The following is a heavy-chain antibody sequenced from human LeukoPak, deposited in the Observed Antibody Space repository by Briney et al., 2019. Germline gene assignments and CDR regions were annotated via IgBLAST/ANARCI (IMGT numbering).Heavy chain of an antibody. CDR3: ARGTIFGVVIINWYFDL. J-gene: IGHJ2*01. V-gene: IGHV4-59*01. CDR1: GGSISSYY. D-gene: IGHD3-3*01. CDR2: IYYSGST. Sequence: SETLSLTCTVSGGSISSYYWSWIRQPPGKGLEWIGYIYYSGSTNYNPSLKSRVTISVDTSKNQFSLKLSSVTAADTAVCYCARGTIFGVVIINWYFDLWGRGTLVTVSS.